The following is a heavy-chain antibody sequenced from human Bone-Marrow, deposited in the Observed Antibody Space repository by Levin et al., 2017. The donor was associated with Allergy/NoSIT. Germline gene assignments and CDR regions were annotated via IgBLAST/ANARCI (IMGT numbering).Heavy chain of an antibody. J-gene: IGHJ6*03. D-gene: IGHD2-2*01. CDR1: GFTFSSYA. CDR2: ISYDGSNK. CDR3: ARGRRGFYCSSTSCYARYYYYYYMDV. Sequence: GSLRLSCAASGFTFSSYAMHWVRQAPGKGLEWVAVISYDGSNKYYADSVKGRFTISRDNSKNTLYLQMNSLRAEDTAVYYCARGRRGFYCSSTSCYARYYYYYYMDVWGKGTTVTVSS. V-gene: IGHV3-30-3*01.